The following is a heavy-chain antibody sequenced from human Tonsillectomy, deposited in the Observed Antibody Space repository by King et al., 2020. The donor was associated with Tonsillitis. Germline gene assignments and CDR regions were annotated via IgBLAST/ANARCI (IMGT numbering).Heavy chain of an antibody. CDR3: ARSGYCNGTIGYPYGLNP. V-gene: IGHV3-11*06. CDR1: GFSFSDYY. CDR2: ISSSTSYT. Sequence: VQLVESGGGLVKPGGSLRLSCAASGFSFSDYYMSWIRQAPGKGLEWISYISSSTSYTNYADSVKGRFTISRDNAKNSLYLQMNSLRAEDTAVYYCARSGYCNGTIGYPYGLNPWGQGTLVTVSS. D-gene: IGHD2-2*03. J-gene: IGHJ5*02.